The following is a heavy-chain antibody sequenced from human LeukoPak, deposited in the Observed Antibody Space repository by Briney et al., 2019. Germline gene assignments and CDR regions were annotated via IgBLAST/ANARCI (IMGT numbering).Heavy chain of an antibody. J-gene: IGHJ4*02. CDR2: IYYSGST. Sequence: PSETLSLTCTVSGGSISSYYWSWIRQPPGKGLEWIGYIYYSGSTNYNPSLKSRVTISVDTSKNQFSLNLSSVTAADTAVYYCARYSSGWYGEGFDYLGQGTLVTVSS. CDR1: GGSISSYY. CDR3: ARYSSGWYGEGFDY. V-gene: IGHV4-59*01. D-gene: IGHD6-19*01.